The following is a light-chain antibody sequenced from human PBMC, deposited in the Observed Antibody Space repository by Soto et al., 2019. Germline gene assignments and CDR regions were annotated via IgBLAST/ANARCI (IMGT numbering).Light chain of an antibody. J-gene: IGKJ4*01. Sequence: DVVMTQSPDSLTVSLGERATINCKSSQSVLYSSNNKNFLAWYQQKPGQPPKLLIYWASTRESGVPDRFSGSGSGTDFTLTISSLQAEDVAVYYCQQYHSLPLTFGGGTKVEI. CDR2: WAS. V-gene: IGKV4-1*01. CDR1: QSVLYSSNNKNF. CDR3: QQYHSLPLT.